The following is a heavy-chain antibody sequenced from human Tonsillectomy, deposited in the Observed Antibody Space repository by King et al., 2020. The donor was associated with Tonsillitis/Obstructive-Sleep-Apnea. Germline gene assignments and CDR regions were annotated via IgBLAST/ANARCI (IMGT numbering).Heavy chain of an antibody. D-gene: IGHD2-2*02. Sequence: VQLQQWGAGLWKPSETLSLSCAVYGGSFSGYYWSWIRQPPGKGLEWIGEINHSGSTNYNPSLKSRVTISIDTSKNQVSLKLSSVTAADTAVYYCASLGNVVVVPGAIRSGYFDYWGQGTLVTVSS. CDR2: INHSGST. CDR1: GGSFSGYY. CDR3: ASLGNVVVVPGAIRSGYFDY. J-gene: IGHJ4*02. V-gene: IGHV4-34*01.